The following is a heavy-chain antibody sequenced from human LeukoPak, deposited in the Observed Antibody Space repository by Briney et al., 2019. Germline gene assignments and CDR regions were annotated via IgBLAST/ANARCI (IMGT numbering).Heavy chain of an antibody. Sequence: SVKVSCKASGGTFSSYAISWVRQAPGQGLEWMGRIIPIFGTANYAQKFQGRVTMTTDTSTSTAYMELRSLRSDDTAVYYCARNEDGDPFDYWGQGTLVTVSS. CDR3: ARNEDGDPFDY. D-gene: IGHD4-17*01. CDR1: GGTFSSYA. V-gene: IGHV1-69*05. CDR2: IIPIFGTA. J-gene: IGHJ4*02.